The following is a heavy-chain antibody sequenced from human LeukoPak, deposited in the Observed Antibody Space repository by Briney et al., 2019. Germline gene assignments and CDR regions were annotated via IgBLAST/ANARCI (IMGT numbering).Heavy chain of an antibody. J-gene: IGHJ4*02. Sequence: TGGSLRLSCAASGFTFNNYGMHWVRQAPGKGLEWVAFIRHDGSNKYYADSVKGRFTISRDTSKNTLYLQMNSLITADTAVYYCAKDHPSLDYWGQGTLVTVSS. V-gene: IGHV3-30*02. CDR3: AKDHPSLDY. CDR1: GFTFNNYG. CDR2: IRHDGSNK.